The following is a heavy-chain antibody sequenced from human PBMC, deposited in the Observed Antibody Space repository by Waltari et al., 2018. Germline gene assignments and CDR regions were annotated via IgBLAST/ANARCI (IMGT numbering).Heavy chain of an antibody. Sequence: QLQQWGAXLXXPSEXLSXTCAVYGGSFSDXSWNWIRQPPGKGLEWLGEINRGGTTXYNGSXRSRVXISSDTSKNQXSLKLRSVTAADTAVYYXARGTVRLXGVKIXEKFYRSNGLDXWGQGTTVTVSS. CDR1: GGSFSDXS. CDR3: ARGTVRLXGVKIXEKFYRSNGLDX. CDR2: INRGGTT. D-gene: IGHD3-10*01. J-gene: IGHJ6*02. V-gene: IGHV4-34*01.